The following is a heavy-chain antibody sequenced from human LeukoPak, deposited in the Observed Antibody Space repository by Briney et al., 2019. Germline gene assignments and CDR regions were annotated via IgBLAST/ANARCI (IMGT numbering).Heavy chain of an antibody. J-gene: IGHJ5*02. D-gene: IGHD3-22*01. CDR3: ARGAHYDRLDP. Sequence: SQTLSLTCTVSGGSISSGGYYWSWIRQPPGKGLEWIGYIYHSGSTYYNPSLKSRVTMSVDTSKNQFSLKLSSVTAADTAVYYCARGAHYDRLDPWGQGTLVTVSS. CDR1: GGSISSGGYY. CDR2: IYHSGST. V-gene: IGHV4-30-2*01.